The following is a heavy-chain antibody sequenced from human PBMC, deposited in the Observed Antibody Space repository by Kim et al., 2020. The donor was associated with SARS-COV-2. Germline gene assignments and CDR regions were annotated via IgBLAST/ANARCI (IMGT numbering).Heavy chain of an antibody. CDR2: INHSGST. CDR1: GGSFSGYY. D-gene: IGHD3-22*01. J-gene: IGHJ5*02. CDR3: ARGQYYYDSSGYPLGWFDP. V-gene: IGHV4-34*01. Sequence: SQTLSLTCAVYGGSFSGYYWSWIRQPPGKGLEWIGEINHSGSTNYNPSLKSRVTISVDTSKNQFSLKLSSVTAADTAVYYCARGQYYYDSSGYPLGWFDP.